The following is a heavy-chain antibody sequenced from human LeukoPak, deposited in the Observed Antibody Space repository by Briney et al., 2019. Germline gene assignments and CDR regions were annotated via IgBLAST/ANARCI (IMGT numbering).Heavy chain of an antibody. CDR1: GGSISSSSYY. D-gene: IGHD4-17*01. V-gene: IGHV4-39*07. CDR2: IYYSGST. Sequence: SETLSLTCTVSGGSISSSSYYWGWIRQPPGKGLEWIGSIYYSGSTYYNPSLKSRVTISVDTSKNQFSLKLSSVTAADTAVYYCARDTGPGRKTNYGAVSALSYWGQGTLVTVSS. J-gene: IGHJ4*02. CDR3: ARDTGPGRKTNYGAVSALSY.